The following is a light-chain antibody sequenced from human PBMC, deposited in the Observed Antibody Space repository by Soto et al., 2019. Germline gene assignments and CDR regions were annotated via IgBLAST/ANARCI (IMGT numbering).Light chain of an antibody. Sequence: DIQITQSPSSLSASVGDRVTITCRASQGLSSWLAWYQQKPEEAPKSLIYAASRLESGVPSRFSGSGSGTDFALTISSLQPEDFATCYCQQYNSYPITSGQGTRLE. CDR3: QQYNSYPIT. V-gene: IGKV1D-16*01. J-gene: IGKJ5*01. CDR1: QGLSSW. CDR2: AAS.